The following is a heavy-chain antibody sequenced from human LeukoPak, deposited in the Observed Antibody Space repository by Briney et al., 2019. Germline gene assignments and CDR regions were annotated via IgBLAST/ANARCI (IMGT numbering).Heavy chain of an antibody. D-gene: IGHD2-15*01. CDR1: GYTFSSYS. CDR2: ISAYNGNT. Sequence: GASVKVSCKASGYTFSSYSISWVRQAPGQGLEWMGWISAYNGNTICAQKVKGRVTMTTDTSTSTAYMELRSLKSDDTAVYYCASASYCSDGSCYSDYWGQGTLVTVSS. CDR3: ASASYCSDGSCYSDY. J-gene: IGHJ4*02. V-gene: IGHV1-18*01.